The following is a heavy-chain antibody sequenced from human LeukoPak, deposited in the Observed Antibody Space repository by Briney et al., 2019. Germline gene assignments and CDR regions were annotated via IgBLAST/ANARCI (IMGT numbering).Heavy chain of an antibody. D-gene: IGHD2/OR15-2a*01. J-gene: IGHJ4*02. CDR2: ISPDGSSA. V-gene: IGHV3-74*03. Sequence: GGSLRLSCAASGFSFSSYWMHWVRQAPGKGLVWVARISPDGSSAPSADSVRGRFTISRDNADNTLYLQLNSLRAEDTAVYYCARVSFCPRCHFDYWGQGTLVTVSS. CDR3: ARVSFCPRCHFDY. CDR1: GFSFSSYW.